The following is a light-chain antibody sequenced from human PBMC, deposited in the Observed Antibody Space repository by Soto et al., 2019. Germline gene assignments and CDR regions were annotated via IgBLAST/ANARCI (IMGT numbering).Light chain of an antibody. Sequence: DVQMTQSPASLSASVGDRVTITCRASQSISKNLNWYQHKVGKAPQLLIYSASDSQAGVPSRFSGSGSGTDFTHIISGLQPEDFATYYCQQSYLSPYTFGQGTKVEIK. J-gene: IGKJ2*01. CDR2: SAS. CDR3: QQSYLSPYT. CDR1: QSISKN. V-gene: IGKV1-39*01.